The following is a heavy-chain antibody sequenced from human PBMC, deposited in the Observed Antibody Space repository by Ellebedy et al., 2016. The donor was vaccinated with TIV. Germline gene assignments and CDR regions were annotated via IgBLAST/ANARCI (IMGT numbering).Heavy chain of an antibody. CDR2: INPNSGGT. J-gene: IGHJ4*02. CDR3: ARDSPLISTDFDY. D-gene: IGHD2-2*01. Sequence: ASVKVSCXASGGTFSSYAISWVRQAPGQGLERMGWINPNSGGTNYAQKFQGRVTMTRDTSISTAYMELSRLRSDDTAVYYCARDSPLISTDFDYWGQGTLVTVSS. CDR1: GGTFSSYA. V-gene: IGHV1-2*02.